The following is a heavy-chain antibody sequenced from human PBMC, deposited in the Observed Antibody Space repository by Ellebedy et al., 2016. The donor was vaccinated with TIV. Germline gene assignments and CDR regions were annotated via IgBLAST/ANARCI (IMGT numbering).Heavy chain of an antibody. V-gene: IGHV3-15*07. D-gene: IGHD2-15*01. J-gene: IGHJ6*02. CDR2: IKSKTDGGTT. CDR1: GFTFSNAW. Sequence: PGGSLRLSCAASGFTFSNAWMNWVRQAPGKGLEWVGRIKSKTDGGTTDYAAPVKGRFTISRDDSKNTLYLQMNSLKTEDTAVYYCTTAGGCSGGSCDEYYYGMDVWGQGTTVTVSS. CDR3: TTAGGCSGGSCDEYYYGMDV.